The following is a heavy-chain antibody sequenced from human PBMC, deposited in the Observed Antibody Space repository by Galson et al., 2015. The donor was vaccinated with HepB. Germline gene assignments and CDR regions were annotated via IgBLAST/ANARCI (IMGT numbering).Heavy chain of an antibody. Sequence: SLRLSCAASGFTFNNYAMIWVRQAPGEGLEWASIISGSGGSTFYADSVKGRFTISRDNSKNTLYLQMNRLRTEDTAIYYCAKDPNDTSGWYVMIDYWGQGALVTVSS. D-gene: IGHD6-19*01. CDR3: AKDPNDTSGWYVMIDY. J-gene: IGHJ4*02. V-gene: IGHV3-23*01. CDR1: GFTFNNYA. CDR2: ISGSGGST.